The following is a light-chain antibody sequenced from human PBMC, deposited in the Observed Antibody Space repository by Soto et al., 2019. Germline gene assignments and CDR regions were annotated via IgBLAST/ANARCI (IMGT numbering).Light chain of an antibody. CDR2: AGS. CDR3: QQCDSSRIYS. J-gene: IGKJ2*03. Sequence: EIVLTQSPGTLSLSPGETATLSCRASQSVTSTYLAWYQQRPGQSPRLIIYAGSTRATGFPDRFSGGGSGTDSTLTISRLEPEDSAVYYCHCQQCDSSRIYSFGQGTKLEI. CDR1: QSVTSTY. V-gene: IGKV3-20*01.